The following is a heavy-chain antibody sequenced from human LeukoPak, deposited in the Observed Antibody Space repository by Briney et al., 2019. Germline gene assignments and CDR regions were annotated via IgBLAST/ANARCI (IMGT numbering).Heavy chain of an antibody. D-gene: IGHD6-19*01. CDR3: ARAIAVAGKPDY. Sequence: GGSLRLSCAASGFTLSSYGMNWVRQALGKGLEWVSSISSSSSYIYYADSVKGRFTISRDNAKNSLYLQMNSLRAEDTAVYYCARAIAVAGKPDYWGQGTLVTVSS. CDR2: ISSSSSYI. CDR1: GFTLSSYG. V-gene: IGHV3-21*01. J-gene: IGHJ4*02.